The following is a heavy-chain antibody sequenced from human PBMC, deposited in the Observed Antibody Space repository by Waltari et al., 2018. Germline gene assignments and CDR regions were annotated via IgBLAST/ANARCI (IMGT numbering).Heavy chain of an antibody. D-gene: IGHD4-4*01. CDR2: FDPEDGET. CDR1: GGSISSSSYY. J-gene: IGHJ4*02. CDR3: ATGQSMTTVPRD. Sequence: QLQLQESGPGLVKPSETLSLTCTVSGGSISSSSYYWGWIRQPPGKGLEWMGGFDPEDGETIYAQKFQGRVTMTEDTSTDTAYMELSSLRSEDTAVYYCATGQSMTTVPRDWGQGTLVTVSS. V-gene: IGHV1-24*01.